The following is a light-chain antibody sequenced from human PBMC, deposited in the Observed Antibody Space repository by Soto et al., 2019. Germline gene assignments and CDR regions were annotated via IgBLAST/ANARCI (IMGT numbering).Light chain of an antibody. CDR2: EVS. CDR3: NSYTSSNTYV. CDR1: SSDVGSYNR. J-gene: IGLJ1*01. Sequence: ALTQPPSVSGSPGQSVTISCTGTSSDVGSYNRVSWYQQPPGTAPKLMIYEVSNRPSGVPDRFSGSKSGNTASLTISGLQPEDEADYYCNSYTSSNTYVFGTGTKVTVL. V-gene: IGLV2-18*02.